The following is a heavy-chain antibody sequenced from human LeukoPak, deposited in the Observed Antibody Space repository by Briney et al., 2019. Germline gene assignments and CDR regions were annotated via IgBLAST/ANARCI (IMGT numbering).Heavy chain of an antibody. CDR2: INPTGTGT. D-gene: IGHD3-10*01. V-gene: IGHV1-46*01. CDR1: GYTLINNW. Sequence: GASVKVSCKASGYTLINNWMHWVRQAPGQGLEWIGLINPTGTGTLYAQKFQGRVTMTRDMSTSTDYMELSSLRSEDTAVYYCARDNSVGDIAWWFDPWGQGTLVTVSS. J-gene: IGHJ5*02. CDR3: ARDNSVGDIAWWFDP.